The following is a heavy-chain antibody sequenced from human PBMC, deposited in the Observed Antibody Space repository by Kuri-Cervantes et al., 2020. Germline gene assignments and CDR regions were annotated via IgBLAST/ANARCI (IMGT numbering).Heavy chain of an antibody. J-gene: IGHJ6*02. CDR2: INSGGTTI. V-gene: IGHV3-11*01. D-gene: IGHD3-3*01. CDR3: AGRGVTTSGAIITERGDFYGLDV. CDR1: KFSLSDYL. Sequence: GGSLRLSCVASKFSLSDYLMTWIRQAPGKGLEYIARINSGGTTISYTDSVRGRFTVSRDSAKDSLYLQMNNLKAEDTALYYCAGRGVTTSGAIITERGDFYGLDVWGQGTAVTVSS.